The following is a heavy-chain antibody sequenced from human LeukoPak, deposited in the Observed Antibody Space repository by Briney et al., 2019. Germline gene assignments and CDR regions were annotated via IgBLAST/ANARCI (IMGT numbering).Heavy chain of an antibody. Sequence: ASVKVSCKASGGTFSSYAISWVRQAPGQGLEWMGGIIPIFGTANYAQKLQGRVTITADESTSTAYMELSSLRSEDTAVYYCASVPGSSGYYSSFDYWGQGTLATVSS. D-gene: IGHD3-22*01. J-gene: IGHJ4*02. CDR3: ASVPGSSGYYSSFDY. CDR2: IIPIFGTA. V-gene: IGHV1-69*01. CDR1: GGTFSSYA.